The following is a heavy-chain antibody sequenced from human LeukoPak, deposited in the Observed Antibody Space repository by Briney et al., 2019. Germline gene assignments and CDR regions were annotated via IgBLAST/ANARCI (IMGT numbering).Heavy chain of an antibody. D-gene: IGHD5-12*01. V-gene: IGHV3-64*01. J-gene: IGHJ4*02. CDR1: GFTFSSYA. CDR3: ARVGTPGYSGYDY. CDR2: ISSNGGST. Sequence: GGSLRLSCAASGFTFSSYAMSWVRQAPGKGLEYVSAISSNGGSTYYANSVKGRFTISRDNSKNTLYLQMGSLRAEDMAVYYCARVGTPGYSGYDYWGQGTLVTVSS.